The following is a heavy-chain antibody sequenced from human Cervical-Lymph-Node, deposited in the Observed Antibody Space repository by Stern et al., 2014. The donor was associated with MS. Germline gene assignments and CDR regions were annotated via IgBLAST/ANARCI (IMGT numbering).Heavy chain of an antibody. CDR1: GGIFSSYA. CDR3: ARGYSYDLSYYYYAMDV. J-gene: IGHJ6*02. CDR2: IIPIFGTA. V-gene: IGHV1-69*01. Sequence: QLQLVQSGAEVKKPGSSGKVSCKASGGIFSSYAISWVRQAPGQGLEWMGGIIPIFGTANYAQKFQGRVTITADESTNTAYMELSSLRSDDTAIYYCARGYSYDLSYYYYAMDVWGQGTTVTVSS. D-gene: IGHD5-18*01.